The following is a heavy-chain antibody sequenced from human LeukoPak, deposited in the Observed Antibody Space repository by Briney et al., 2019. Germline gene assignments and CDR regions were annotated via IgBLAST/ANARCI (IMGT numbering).Heavy chain of an antibody. Sequence: GGSLRLSCAAPGFTVSSNYMSWVRQAPGKGLEWVSVIYSGGTTYYADSVKGRFTISRDSSKNTLYLQMNSLRAEDTAVYYCARAYSFGYDSSGYYYAYWGQGTLVTVSS. V-gene: IGHV3-53*01. J-gene: IGHJ4*02. D-gene: IGHD3-22*01. CDR1: GFTVSSNY. CDR2: IYSGGTT. CDR3: ARAYSFGYDSSGYYYAY.